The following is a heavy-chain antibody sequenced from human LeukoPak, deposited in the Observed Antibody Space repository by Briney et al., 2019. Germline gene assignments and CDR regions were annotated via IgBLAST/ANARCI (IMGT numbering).Heavy chain of an antibody. CDR2: ISYDGSNK. Sequence: QPGGSLRLSCAASGFTFSSYAMHWVRQAPGKGLEWVAVISYDGSNKYYADAVKGRFTISRDNSKNTLYLQMNSLRAEDTAVYYCAKGSEDPLGYGDYDYFDYWGQGTLVTVSS. J-gene: IGHJ4*02. CDR3: AKGSEDPLGYGDYDYFDY. V-gene: IGHV3-30*04. D-gene: IGHD4-17*01. CDR1: GFTFSSYA.